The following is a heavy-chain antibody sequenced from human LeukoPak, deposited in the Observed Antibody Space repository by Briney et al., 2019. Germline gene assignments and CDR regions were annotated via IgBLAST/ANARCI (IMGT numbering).Heavy chain of an antibody. D-gene: IGHD3-22*01. CDR2: IYYSGST. Sequence: SEILSLTCAVTVGSISTSGNYWGWIRQPPGKGLDWIGSIYYSGSTYYNPSLKSRVTISVDTSKNQFSLKLSSVTAADTAVYYCARRPRSYYDSSGYYYWGQGTLVTVSS. CDR1: VGSISTSGNY. J-gene: IGHJ4*02. CDR3: ARRPRSYYDSSGYYY. V-gene: IGHV4-39*01.